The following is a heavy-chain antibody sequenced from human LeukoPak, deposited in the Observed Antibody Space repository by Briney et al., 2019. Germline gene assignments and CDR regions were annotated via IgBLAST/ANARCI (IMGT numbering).Heavy chain of an antibody. CDR2: INHSGST. CDR1: GGSFSGYY. V-gene: IGHV4-34*01. Sequence: SETLSLTCAVYGGSFSGYYWSWTRQPPGKGLEWIGEINHSGSTNYNPSLKSRVTISVDTSKNQFSLKLSSVTAADTAVYYCAREHSYYYGSGSYYNRNWFDPWGQGTLVTVSS. J-gene: IGHJ5*02. D-gene: IGHD3-10*01. CDR3: AREHSYYYGSGSYYNRNWFDP.